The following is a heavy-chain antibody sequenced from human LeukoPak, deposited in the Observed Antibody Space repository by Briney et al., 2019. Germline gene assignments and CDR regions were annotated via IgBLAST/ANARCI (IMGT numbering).Heavy chain of an antibody. J-gene: IGHJ6*02. D-gene: IGHD3-10*01. CDR3: VRDYFGSGSYYNAYYGMDV. CDR1: GFTFSIYN. Sequence: EGSLRLSCAASGFTFSIYNMNWVRQAPGKGLEWVSYISSRGDTIYYADSVRGRGTISRDNAKKSVSLQMNSLRAEDTAVYYCVRDYFGSGSYYNAYYGMDVWGQGTTITVSS. V-gene: IGHV3-48*03. CDR2: ISSRGDTI.